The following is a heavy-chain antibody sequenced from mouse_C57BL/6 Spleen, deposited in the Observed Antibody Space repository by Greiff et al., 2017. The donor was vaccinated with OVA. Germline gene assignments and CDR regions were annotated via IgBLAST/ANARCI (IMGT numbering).Heavy chain of an antibody. CDR3: TLNWAAWFAY. D-gene: IGHD4-1*02. Sequence: EVQLQQSGAELVRPGASVKLSCTASGFNIKDDYMHWVKQRPEQGLEWIGWIDPENGDTEYASKFQGKATITADTSANTAYLQLSSLTSEDTAVYYCTLNWAAWFAYWGQGTLVTVSA. V-gene: IGHV14-4*01. CDR1: GFNIKDDY. J-gene: IGHJ3*01. CDR2: IDPENGDT.